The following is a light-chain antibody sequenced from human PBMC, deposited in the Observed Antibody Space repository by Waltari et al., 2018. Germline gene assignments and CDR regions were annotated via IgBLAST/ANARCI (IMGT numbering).Light chain of an antibody. CDR3: ATWDDSLNAWV. CDR1: SSNLGRTT. CDR2: IDN. Sequence: QSVLTQPPSASGTPGQRVTMSCSGSSSNLGRTTLTLYQQPPGTAPKLLIYIDNQRPSGVPDRFSGSRSGTSASLAISGLQSEDEADYHCATWDDSLNAWVFGGGTKLTVL. V-gene: IGLV1-44*01. J-gene: IGLJ3*02.